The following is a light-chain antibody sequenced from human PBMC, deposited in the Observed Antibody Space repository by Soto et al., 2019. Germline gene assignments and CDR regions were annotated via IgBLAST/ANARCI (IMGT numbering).Light chain of an antibody. CDR2: RNN. V-gene: IGLV1-47*01. J-gene: IGLJ2*01. Sequence: QSVLTQPPSASGTPGQRVTISCSGSSSNIGSNYVYWYQQLPGTAPKLLIYRNNQRPSGVPDRFSCSKSGTSASLAISGLGSEDEADYYCAAWDDSRVVFGGGTKLTVL. CDR1: SSNIGSNY. CDR3: AAWDDSRVV.